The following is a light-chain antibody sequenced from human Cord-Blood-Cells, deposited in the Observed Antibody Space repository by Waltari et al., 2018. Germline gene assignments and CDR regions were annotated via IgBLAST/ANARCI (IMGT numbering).Light chain of an antibody. CDR3: QQSYSTPYT. CDR1: QSISSY. CDR2: AAS. J-gene: IGKJ2*01. Sequence: DIQMTQSPSSLYASVGDRVTITCRASQSISSYLNWYQQKPGKAHKLLIYAASSLQSGVPSRFSGRGSWTDFTLTISSLQPEDFATYDCQQSYSTPYTFGQGTKLEIK. V-gene: IGKV1-39*01.